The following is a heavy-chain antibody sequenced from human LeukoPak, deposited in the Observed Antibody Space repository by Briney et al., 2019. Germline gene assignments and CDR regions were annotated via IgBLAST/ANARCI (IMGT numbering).Heavy chain of an antibody. CDR2: IIPIFGTA. CDR3: ALSQSRSFDY. CDR1: GGTFSSYA. V-gene: IGHV1-69*13. D-gene: IGHD2-2*01. J-gene: IGHJ4*02. Sequence: ASVKVSCKASGGTFSSYAISWVRHAPGQGLEWMGGIIPIFGTANYAQKFQGRVTITADESTSTAYMELSSLRSEDTAVYYCALSQSRSFDYWGQGTLVTVSS.